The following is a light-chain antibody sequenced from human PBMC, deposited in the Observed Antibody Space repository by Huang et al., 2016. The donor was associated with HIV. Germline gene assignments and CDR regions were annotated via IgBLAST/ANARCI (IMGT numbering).Light chain of an antibody. V-gene: IGKV2-29*02. CDR3: IQGLHLPYT. J-gene: IGKJ2*01. CDR1: QSLLYTDGKTY. Sequence: DIVMTQTPLSLSVTPGQPASISCNSSQSLLYTDGKTYLYWYLQKPGRSPQLLIYAVSSRVSGVPDRFSGSGSGTHFTLKISRVEAEDVGVYYCIQGLHLPYTFGQGAKLEIK. CDR2: AVS.